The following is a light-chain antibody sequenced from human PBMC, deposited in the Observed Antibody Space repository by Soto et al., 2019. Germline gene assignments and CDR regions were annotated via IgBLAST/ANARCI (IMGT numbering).Light chain of an antibody. CDR1: QSLLHSAGYIY. CDR3: MQALQTPRT. Sequence: IVMTQSPLSLPVTPGEPAAISCRSSQSLLHSAGYIYLDWYLLKPGQPPQLLIYLASNRASGVTDRFRGGGSGTDFTLEITRVGAEDVGIYYCMQALQTPRTFGQGTRLEIK. V-gene: IGKV2-28*01. J-gene: IGKJ2*01. CDR2: LAS.